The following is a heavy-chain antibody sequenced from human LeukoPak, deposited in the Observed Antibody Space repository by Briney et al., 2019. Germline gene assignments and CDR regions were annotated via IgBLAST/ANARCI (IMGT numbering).Heavy chain of an antibody. Sequence: GGSLRLSCAASGFTFSNYDMSWLRQAPGKGLEWVSSISDSGGSTYYADSVKGRFTISSDNSKNTLYLQMANLRAADTAVYYCAKDLSRAVAADWFDPWDQGSLVTVSS. D-gene: IGHD6-19*01. CDR3: AKDLSRAVAADWFDP. CDR1: GFTFSNYD. CDR2: ISDSGGST. J-gene: IGHJ5*02. V-gene: IGHV3-23*01.